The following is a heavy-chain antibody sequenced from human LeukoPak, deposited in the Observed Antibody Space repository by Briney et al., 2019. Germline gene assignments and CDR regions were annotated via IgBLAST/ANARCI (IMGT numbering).Heavy chain of an antibody. CDR1: GYTFTYYY. D-gene: IGHD2-2*01. Sequence: ASVKVSCRASGYTFTYYYIHWVRQAPGQGLEWMGWINPDNGGTNYAQKFQGRVTMTRDTSIRTVYMDLSRLRSDDTAVFYCTREARVGNWFDPWGQGTQVTISS. CDR3: TREARVGNWFDP. CDR2: INPDNGGT. V-gene: IGHV1-2*02. J-gene: IGHJ5*02.